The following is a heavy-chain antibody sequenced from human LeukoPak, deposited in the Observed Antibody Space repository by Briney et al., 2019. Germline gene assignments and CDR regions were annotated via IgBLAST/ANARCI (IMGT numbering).Heavy chain of an antibody. CDR3: ARGSPANFWDY. Sequence: SETLSLTCAVYGGSFSGYYWSWIRQPPGKGLEWIGEINHSGSTNYNPSLKSRVTISVDTSKNQFSLKLSSVTAADTAVYYCARGSPANFWDYWGQGTLVTVSS. CDR2: INHSGST. CDR1: GGSFSGYY. V-gene: IGHV4-34*01. D-gene: IGHD4/OR15-4a*01. J-gene: IGHJ4*02.